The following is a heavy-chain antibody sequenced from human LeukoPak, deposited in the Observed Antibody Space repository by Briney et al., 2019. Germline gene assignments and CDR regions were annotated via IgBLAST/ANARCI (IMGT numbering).Heavy chain of an antibody. CDR2: IYPGDSDT. D-gene: IGHD3-10*01. V-gene: IGHV5-51*01. CDR1: GYSFTSYW. CDR3: ARHKRHGSGSYFIGPGIGAYYYGMDV. Sequence: GESLKISCKGSGYSFTSYWIGWVRQMPGKGLEWMGIIYPGDSDTRYSPSFQGQVTISADKSISTAYLQWSSLKASDTAMYYCARHKRHGSGSYFIGPGIGAYYYGMDVWGQGTTVTVSS. J-gene: IGHJ6*02.